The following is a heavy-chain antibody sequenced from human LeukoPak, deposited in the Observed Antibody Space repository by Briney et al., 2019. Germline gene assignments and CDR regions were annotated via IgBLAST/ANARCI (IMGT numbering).Heavy chain of an antibody. Sequence: SETLSLTCTVSGDSIITSRYYWAWIRQPPGKGLEWIGSISYSGSTNYNPSLKSRVTISIDTSKNQFSLRLSSVTAADTAVYYCARGAAGYSYGWGQGTLVTVSS. CDR1: GDSIITSRYY. CDR2: ISYSGST. J-gene: IGHJ4*02. CDR3: ARGAAGYSYG. V-gene: IGHV4-39*07. D-gene: IGHD5-18*01.